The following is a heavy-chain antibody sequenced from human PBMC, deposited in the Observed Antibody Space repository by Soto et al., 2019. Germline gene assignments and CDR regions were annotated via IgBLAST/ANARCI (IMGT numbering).Heavy chain of an antibody. J-gene: IGHJ4*02. D-gene: IGHD3-10*01. CDR3: ARQTAGSYYLYYFDY. V-gene: IGHV4-59*08. CDR1: GGYINNYY. CDR2: IYYSGST. Sequence: SETLSLTCTVSGGYINNYYWSWIRQPPGKGLEWIGYIYYSGSTNYNPSLESRVTISVDTSKNQFSLKLNSVTAADTAVYYCARQTAGSYYLYYFDYWGQGALVTVSS.